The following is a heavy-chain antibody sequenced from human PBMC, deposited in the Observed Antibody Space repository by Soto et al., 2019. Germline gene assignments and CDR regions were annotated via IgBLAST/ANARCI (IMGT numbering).Heavy chain of an antibody. J-gene: IGHJ4*02. V-gene: IGHV3-21*01. Sequence: GGSLRLCCAASGFTFSSNSMNWVRQAPGKGLEWVSSISSSSYIYYADSVKGRFTISRDNAKNSLYLQMNSLRAEDTAVYYCARAFVLMVYARDYFDYWGQGTLVTVSS. CDR3: ARAFVLMVYARDYFDY. CDR2: ISSSSYI. D-gene: IGHD2-8*01. CDR1: GFTFSSNS.